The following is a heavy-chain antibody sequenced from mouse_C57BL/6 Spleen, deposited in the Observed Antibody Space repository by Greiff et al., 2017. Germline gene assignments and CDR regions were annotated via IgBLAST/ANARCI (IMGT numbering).Heavy chain of an antibody. CDR3: ARKDFYEDYDGAMAY. J-gene: IGHJ4*01. CDR1: GYAFSRYW. D-gene: IGHD2-4*01. Sequence: VQLQESGAELVKPGASVKISCKASGYAFSRYWMNWVKQRPGKGLEWIGQIYPGDGDTNYNGQFTGKATLTADKSSSTAYMQLSSHTSEDTAIYCSARKDFYEDYDGAMAYWGQGTSVTVSS. CDR2: IYPGDGDT. V-gene: IGHV1-80*01.